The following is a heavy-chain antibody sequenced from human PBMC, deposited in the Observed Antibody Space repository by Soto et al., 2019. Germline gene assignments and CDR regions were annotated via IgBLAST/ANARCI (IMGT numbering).Heavy chain of an antibody. J-gene: IGHJ5*02. Sequence: PGGSLRLSCSASGFTFSSYAMHWGRQAPGKGLEYVSAISSNGGSTYYADSVKGRFTISRDNSKNTLYLQMSSLRAEDTAVYYCVKDRGGYCSSTSCYSSWFDPWGQGTLVTVSS. CDR1: GFTFSSYA. CDR3: VKDRGGYCSSTSCYSSWFDP. D-gene: IGHD2-2*02. CDR2: ISSNGGST. V-gene: IGHV3-64D*06.